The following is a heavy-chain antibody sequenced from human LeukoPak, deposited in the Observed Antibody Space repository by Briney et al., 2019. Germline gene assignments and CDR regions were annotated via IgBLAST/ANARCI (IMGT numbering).Heavy chain of an antibody. J-gene: IGHJ4*02. Sequence: GGSLRLSCAASGFTVSGDYMNWVRQAPGKGLEWVSAIYSGGATYYADSVKGGFSISRDNSRNTVHLQMNSLRAEDTAVYYCARARYNWKGPYYFDSWGQGTLVTVSP. CDR1: GFTVSGDY. V-gene: IGHV3-53*01. CDR3: ARARYNWKGPYYFDS. D-gene: IGHD1-1*01. CDR2: IYSGGAT.